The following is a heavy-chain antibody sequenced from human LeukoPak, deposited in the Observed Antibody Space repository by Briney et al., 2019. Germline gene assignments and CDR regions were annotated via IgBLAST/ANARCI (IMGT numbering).Heavy chain of an antibody. CDR3: ASSAGALIDC. D-gene: IGHD6-19*01. V-gene: IGHV3-33*01. Sequence: PGGSLRLSCAASGFTFSNYDMHWVRQAPGKGLEWVAVIWFDGSNKFYADSVKGRFTISRDNSKNTLYLQMNSLRAEDTAVYYCASSAGALIDCWGQGTLVIV. J-gene: IGHJ4*02. CDR1: GFTFSNYD. CDR2: IWFDGSNK.